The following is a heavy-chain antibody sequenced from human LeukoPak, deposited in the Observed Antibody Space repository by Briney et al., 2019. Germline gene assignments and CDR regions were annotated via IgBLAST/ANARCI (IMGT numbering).Heavy chain of an antibody. J-gene: IGHJ6*03. CDR2: IYSGGST. CDR1: GFTVSSNY. Sequence: PGGSLRLSCAASGFTVSSNYMSWVRQAPGKGLEWVSVIYSGGSTYYADSVKGRFTISRDNAKNSLYLQMNSLRAEDTAVYYCARRDSSSYYYYYMDVWGKGTTVTVSS. V-gene: IGHV3-53*01. CDR3: ARRDSSSYYYYYMDV. D-gene: IGHD6-6*01.